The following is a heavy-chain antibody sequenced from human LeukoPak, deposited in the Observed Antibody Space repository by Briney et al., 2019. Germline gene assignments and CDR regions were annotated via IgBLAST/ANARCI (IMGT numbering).Heavy chain of an antibody. CDR1: GFTFSDYP. J-gene: IGHJ4*02. CDR3: ARVRADSGSGSSFDY. CDR2: ISSTSNYI. V-gene: IGHV3-21*01. Sequence: GGSLRLSCSASGFTFSDYPMHWVRQAPGKGLEWVASISSTSNYIYYADSVRGRFTISRDNTQNSLYLQMNSLRAEDTAVYYCARVRADSGSGSSFDYWGQGTLVTVSS. D-gene: IGHD3-10*01.